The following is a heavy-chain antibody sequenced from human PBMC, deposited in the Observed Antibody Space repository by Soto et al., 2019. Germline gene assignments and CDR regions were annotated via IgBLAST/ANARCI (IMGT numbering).Heavy chain of an antibody. V-gene: IGHV1-69*01. J-gene: IGHJ4*02. D-gene: IGHD3-16*01. CDR3: ARDSFGGYAGY. Sequence: QVQLVQSGAEMKKPGSSVKVSCKASGGALSSFAINWVRQAPGQGLEWMGGIVASLRTANYAQKFQGRVTLTADESMNTAYMDLSGLRSEDTAVYYCARDSFGGYAGYWGQGTLVTVSS. CDR1: GGALSSFA. CDR2: IVASLRTA.